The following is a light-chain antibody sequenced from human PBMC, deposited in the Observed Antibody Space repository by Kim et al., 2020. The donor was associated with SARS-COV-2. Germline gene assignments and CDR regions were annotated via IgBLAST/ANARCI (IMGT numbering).Light chain of an antibody. CDR1: SGHSSYA. J-gene: IGLJ3*02. CDR3: QTWGTGV. V-gene: IGLV4-69*01. CDR2: LNSDGSH. Sequence: QPVLTQSPSASASLGASVKLTCTLSSGHSSYAIAWHQQQPEKGPRYLMKLNSDGSHSKGDGIPDRFSGSSSGAEGYLTISSLQSEDEADYYCQTWGTGVFGGGTQLTVL.